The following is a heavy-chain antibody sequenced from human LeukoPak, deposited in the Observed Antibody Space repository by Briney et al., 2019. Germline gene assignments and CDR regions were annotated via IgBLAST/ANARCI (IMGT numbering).Heavy chain of an antibody. D-gene: IGHD4-17*01. V-gene: IGHV3-21*01. CDR2: ITGSGSDI. J-gene: IGHJ4*02. CDR1: GFTFSSYT. CDR3: VRDVYGDYANDY. Sequence: GGSLRLSCAASGFTFSSYTMNWVRQAPGEGLEWVSSITGSGSDIYYADSVKGRFTISRDNAKNSLYLQMNSLRAEDTAVYYCVRDVYGDYANDYWGQGTLVTVSS.